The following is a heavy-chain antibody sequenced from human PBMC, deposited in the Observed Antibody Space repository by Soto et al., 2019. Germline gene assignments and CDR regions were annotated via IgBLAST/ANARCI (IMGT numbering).Heavy chain of an antibody. CDR2: IYYSGST. D-gene: IGHD2-2*01. Sequence: QVQLQESGPGLVKPSETLSLTCTVSGGSISSYYWSWIRQPPGKGLEWIGYIYYSGSTNYNPSLKSRVTISVDSSKNQFSLKLSSVTAADTALYYCARGYDYGDYWGQGTLVTVSS. J-gene: IGHJ4*02. CDR1: GGSISSYY. CDR3: ARGYDYGDY. V-gene: IGHV4-59*01.